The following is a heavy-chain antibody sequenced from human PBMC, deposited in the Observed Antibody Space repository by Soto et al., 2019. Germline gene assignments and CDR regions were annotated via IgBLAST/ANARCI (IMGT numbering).Heavy chain of an antibody. J-gene: IGHJ6*02. D-gene: IGHD1-26*01. V-gene: IGHV6-1*01. CDR3: ARQRPTDGRWEFANYYGMDV. Sequence: SQTLSLTCAISGDSVSSNSAAWNWIRQSPSRGLEWLGRTYYRSKWYNNYAVSVKSRITINPDTSKNQFSVQLSSVTAADTAVYYCARQRPTDGRWEFANYYGMDVWGQGTPVTVSS. CDR1: GDSVSSNSAA. CDR2: TYYRSKWYN.